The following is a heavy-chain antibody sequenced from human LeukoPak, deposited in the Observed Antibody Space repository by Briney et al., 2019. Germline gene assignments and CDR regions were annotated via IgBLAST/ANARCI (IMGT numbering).Heavy chain of an antibody. CDR3: ARDIWFGENYYYYYGMDV. Sequence: SETLSLTCAVYGGSFSGYYWSWIRQPPGKGLEWIGEINHSGSTNYNPSLNSRVTISVDTSKYQFSLKLSSVTAADTAVYYCARDIWFGENYYYYYGMDVWGQGTTVTVSS. CDR2: INHSGST. J-gene: IGHJ6*02. CDR1: GGSFSGYY. D-gene: IGHD3-10*01. V-gene: IGHV4-34*01.